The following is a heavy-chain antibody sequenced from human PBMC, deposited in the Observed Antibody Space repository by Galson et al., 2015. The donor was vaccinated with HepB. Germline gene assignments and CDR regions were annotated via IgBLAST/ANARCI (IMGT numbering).Heavy chain of an antibody. CDR1: GYTFTSYA. V-gene: IGHV1-3*01. CDR2: INAGNGNT. D-gene: IGHD2-15*01. Sequence: SVKVSCKASGYTFTSYAMHWVRQAPGQRLEWMGWINAGNGNTKYSQKFQGRVTITRDTSASTAYMELSSLRSEDTAVYYCARDSRGYCSGGSCSNFDYWGQGTLVTVSS. CDR3: ARDSRGYCSGGSCSNFDY. J-gene: IGHJ4*02.